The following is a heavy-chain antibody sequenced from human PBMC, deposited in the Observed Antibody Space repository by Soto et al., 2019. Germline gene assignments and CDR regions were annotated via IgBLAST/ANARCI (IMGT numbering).Heavy chain of an antibody. D-gene: IGHD6-19*01. J-gene: IGHJ5*02. CDR2: IIAGNSSYT. Sequence: PGGSLRLSCEASGFMFSDYCMSWIRQAPGKALEWISYIIAGNSSYTNYAESVRGRFTISRDNAKKSVYLQMSSLRAEDTAIYYCARRITVAGLLTWFDPWGQGT. CDR3: ARRITVAGLLTWFDP. CDR1: GFMFSDYC. V-gene: IGHV3-11*03.